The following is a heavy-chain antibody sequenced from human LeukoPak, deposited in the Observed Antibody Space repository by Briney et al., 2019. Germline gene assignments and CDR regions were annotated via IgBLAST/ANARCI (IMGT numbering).Heavy chain of an antibody. J-gene: IGHJ5*02. V-gene: IGHV3-21*01. D-gene: IGHD5-24*01. CDR1: GFTFSTYT. CDR3: ARGLVEMATIT. CDR2: ITTSSSYI. Sequence: GGSLRLSCAASGFTFSTYTMTWVRQAPGKGLEWVSSITTSSSYIYYADSVKGRFTISRDNAKNSLYLQMNSLRAEDTAVYYCARGLVEMATITWGQGILVTVSS.